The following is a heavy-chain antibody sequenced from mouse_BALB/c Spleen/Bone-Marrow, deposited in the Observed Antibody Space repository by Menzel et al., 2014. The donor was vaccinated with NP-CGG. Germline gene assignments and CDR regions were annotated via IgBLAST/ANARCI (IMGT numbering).Heavy chain of an antibody. CDR2: ISSGGSYT. Sequence: EVKLVESGGGLVKPGRSLKLSCAASGFTLSGYNMSWVRQTPEKRLEWVATISSGGSYTYYLDSVKGRFTISRDNAENTLYLQMSSLKSEDTAMYYCTKLLRLRKYFDVWGAGTTVTVSS. V-gene: IGHV5-6-4*01. CDR3: TKLLRLRKYFDV. CDR1: GFTLSGYN. D-gene: IGHD1-2*01. J-gene: IGHJ1*01.